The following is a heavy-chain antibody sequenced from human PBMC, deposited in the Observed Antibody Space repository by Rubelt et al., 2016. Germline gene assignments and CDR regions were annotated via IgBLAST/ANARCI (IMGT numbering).Heavy chain of an antibody. Sequence: QVQLQQWGAGLLKPSETLSLTCAVYGGSFSGYYWSWIRQPPGKGLEWIGEINHSGSTNYNPSLKSRVTISGATSKSQFSLKLSSVTAAATAVYYCARGLARAAAAPRRLWFDPWGQGTLVTVSS. CDR2: INHSGST. D-gene: IGHD6-13*01. CDR3: ARGLARAAAAPRRLWFDP. V-gene: IGHV4-34*01. J-gene: IGHJ5*02. CDR1: GGSFSGYY.